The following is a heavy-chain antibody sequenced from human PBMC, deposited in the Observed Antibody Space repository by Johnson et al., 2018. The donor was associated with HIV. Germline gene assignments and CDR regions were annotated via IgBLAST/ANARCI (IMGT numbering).Heavy chain of an antibody. D-gene: IGHD2-8*02. CDR1: GFTFSSYA. V-gene: IGHV3-30*04. Sequence: QEQLVESGGGVVQPGRPLRLSCAASGFTFSSYAMYWVRQAPGKGLEWVAVISYDGNKTYYADSVRGLTISRDNSKNTLYLQLSSLRAEETAVYYCARGPGGFGAFDIWGQGTIVTVSS. CDR2: ISYDGNKT. J-gene: IGHJ3*02. CDR3: ARGPGGFGAFDI.